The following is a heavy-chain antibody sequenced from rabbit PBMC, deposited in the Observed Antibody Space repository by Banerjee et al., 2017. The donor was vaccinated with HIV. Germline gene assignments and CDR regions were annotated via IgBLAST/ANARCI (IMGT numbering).Heavy chain of an antibody. D-gene: IGHD4-2*01. CDR2: INGGSSGST. CDR3: ARDAGIRSGYAFDL. CDR1: GFSFSSSYW. V-gene: IGHV1S45*01. Sequence: QEQLEESGGDLVKPEGSLTLTCTASGFSFSSSYWIWWVRQAPGKGLEWIACINGGSSGSTYYASWAKGRFTISKTSSTTVTLQMTSRTAADTATYFCARDAGIRSGYAFDLWGQGTLVTVS. J-gene: IGHJ4*01.